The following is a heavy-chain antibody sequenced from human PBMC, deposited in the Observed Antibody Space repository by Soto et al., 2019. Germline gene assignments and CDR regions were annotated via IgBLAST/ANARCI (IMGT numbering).Heavy chain of an antibody. V-gene: IGHV3-48*02. J-gene: IGHJ6*02. CDR1: GFTFSSYS. D-gene: IGHD3-10*01. CDR2: ISSSSSTI. Sequence: GGSLRLSCAASGFTFSSYSMNWVRQAPGKGLEWVSYISSSSSTIYYADSVKGRFTISRDNAKNSLYLQMNSLRDEDTAVYYCARISAMVRGVIITNYYYYYGMDVWGQGTTVTVSS. CDR3: ARISAMVRGVIITNYYYYYGMDV.